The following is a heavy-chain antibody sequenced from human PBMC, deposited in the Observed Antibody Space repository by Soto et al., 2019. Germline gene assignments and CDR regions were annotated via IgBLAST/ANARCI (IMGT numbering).Heavy chain of an antibody. D-gene: IGHD2-15*01. V-gene: IGHV2-70*01. CDR1: GFSLSTSGMC. CDR2: IDWDDDK. Sequence: SGPTLVNPTQTLTLTCTFYGFSLSTSGMCVSWIRQPPGKALEWLALIDWDDDKYFSTSLKTRLTISKDTSKNQVVLTMTNMDPVDTATYYCARIPLLRRLSTQNYYYGMDVWGQGTTVTVSS. CDR3: ARIPLLRRLSTQNYYYGMDV. J-gene: IGHJ6*02.